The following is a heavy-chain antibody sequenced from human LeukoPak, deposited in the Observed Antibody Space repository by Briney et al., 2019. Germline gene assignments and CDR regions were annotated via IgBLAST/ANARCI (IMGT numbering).Heavy chain of an antibody. V-gene: IGHV4-30-4*01. D-gene: IGHD2-2*01. J-gene: IGHJ5*02. CDR3: ARSQLQGGWFDP. CDR1: GGSISSGDYY. Sequence: SETLSLTCTVSGGSISSGDYYWSWIRQPPGKGLEWIGYIYYSGSSYYNPSLKSRVTISVDTSKNQFSLKLSSVTAADTAVYYCARSQLQGGWFDPWGQGTLVTVSS. CDR2: IYYSGSS.